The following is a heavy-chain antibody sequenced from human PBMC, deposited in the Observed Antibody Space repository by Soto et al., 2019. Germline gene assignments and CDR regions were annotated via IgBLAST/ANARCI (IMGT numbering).Heavy chain of an antibody. D-gene: IGHD2-15*01. CDR3: ARYIVVVVAATKDAFDI. J-gene: IGHJ3*02. Sequence: SETLSLTCAVYGGSFGGYYWSWIRQRPGKGLEWIGEINHSGSTNYNPSLKSRVTISVDTSKNQFSLKLSSVTAADTAVYYCARYIVVVVAATKDAFDIWGQGTMVTVSS. V-gene: IGHV4-34*01. CDR2: INHSGST. CDR1: GGSFGGYY.